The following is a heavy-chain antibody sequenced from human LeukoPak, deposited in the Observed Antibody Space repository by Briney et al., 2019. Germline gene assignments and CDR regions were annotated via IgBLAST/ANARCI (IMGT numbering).Heavy chain of an antibody. Sequence: ASVTVSCKASGYTFTRYYMHWVRQAPGQGREWMGIISPSGASTSYAQKFQGRVTMTRDTSTSTVYMELSSLRSEDTAVYYCTRGGYGGPRVAFDYWGQGTLVTVSS. J-gene: IGHJ4*02. CDR3: TRGGYGGPRVAFDY. CDR2: ISPSGAST. V-gene: IGHV1-46*01. D-gene: IGHD1-1*01. CDR1: GYTFTRYY.